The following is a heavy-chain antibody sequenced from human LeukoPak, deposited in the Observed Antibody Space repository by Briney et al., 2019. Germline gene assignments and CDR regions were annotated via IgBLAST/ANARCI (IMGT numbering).Heavy chain of an antibody. Sequence: ASVTVSCKASGYTFTSYGISWVRQAPGQGLEWMGWISAYNGNTNYAQKLQGRVTMTTDTSTSTAYMELRSLRSDDTAVYYCAREIAARTGYYYYGMDVWGQGTTVTVSS. CDR3: AREIAARTGYYYYGMDV. CDR1: GYTFTSYG. V-gene: IGHV1-18*01. D-gene: IGHD6-6*01. CDR2: ISAYNGNT. J-gene: IGHJ6*02.